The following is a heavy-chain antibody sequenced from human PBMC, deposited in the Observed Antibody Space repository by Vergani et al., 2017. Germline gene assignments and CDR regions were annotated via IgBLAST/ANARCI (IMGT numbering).Heavy chain of an antibody. CDR2: IIPIFGTA. D-gene: IGHD2-2*01. Sequence: QVQLVQSGAEVKKPGSSVKVSCKASGGTFSSYAISWVRQAPGQGLEWMGRIIPIFGTANYAQKFQGRVTITADESTSTAYMELSSLRSEDTAVYYCARDEGAIVVVPAAMDYCYGMDVWGQGTTVTVSS. J-gene: IGHJ6*02. CDR3: ARDEGAIVVVPAAMDYCYGMDV. CDR1: GGTFSSYA. V-gene: IGHV1-69*13.